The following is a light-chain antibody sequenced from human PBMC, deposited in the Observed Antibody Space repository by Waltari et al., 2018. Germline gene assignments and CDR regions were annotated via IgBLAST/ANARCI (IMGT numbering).Light chain of an antibody. CDR2: HTS. Sequence: IVLTQSPGPLSSSPGESATLACRASQSVSIYLAWYQQKPGQAPRLLIYHTSTRATGIPDRFSGSGSGTDFSLTISGLEPEDFAVYYCQHYKSLPVSFGQGTRVEIK. CDR3: QHYKSLPVS. V-gene: IGKV3-20*01. J-gene: IGKJ1*01. CDR1: QSVSIY.